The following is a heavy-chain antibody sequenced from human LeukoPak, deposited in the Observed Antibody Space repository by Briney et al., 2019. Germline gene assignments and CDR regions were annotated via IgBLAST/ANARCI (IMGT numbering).Heavy chain of an antibody. Sequence: GGSLRLSCAASGFTFISYSMNWVRQAPGKGLEWVSSISSSSSYIYYADSVKGRFTISRDNAKNSLYLQMNSLRAEDTAVYYCARESFLGEFSYFDYWGQGTLVTVSS. V-gene: IGHV3-21*01. J-gene: IGHJ4*02. CDR1: GFTFISYS. CDR2: ISSSSSYI. CDR3: ARESFLGEFSYFDY. D-gene: IGHD3-10*01.